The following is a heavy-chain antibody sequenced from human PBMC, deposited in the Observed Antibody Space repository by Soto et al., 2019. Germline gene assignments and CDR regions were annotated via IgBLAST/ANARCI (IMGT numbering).Heavy chain of an antibody. Sequence: ASVKVSCKASGYNFTSLYAHWVRQAPGQGLEWMGIINPRNGKTTYAQKFQGRVTMTRDTSTTTIYMELNSLKSDDTAVYFCVWSGFDFWGPGTLVTVSS. V-gene: IGHV1-46*01. CDR1: GYNFTSLY. CDR2: INPRNGKT. D-gene: IGHD2-8*02. J-gene: IGHJ4*02. CDR3: VWSGFDF.